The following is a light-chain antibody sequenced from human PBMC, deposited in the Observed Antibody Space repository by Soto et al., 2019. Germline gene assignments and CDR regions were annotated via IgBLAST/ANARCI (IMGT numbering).Light chain of an antibody. CDR2: QTY. V-gene: IGKV3D-20*02. CDR3: NQRQSWPRT. J-gene: IGKJ1*01. Sequence: EIVLTQSPGTLSLSPGERATLSCRASQSVSSNYLAWYQQKPGQAHRLLIYQTYIRAAGIPARFSASGSGTDFTLTISDVQPEDFALYYCNQRQSWPRTVGQGAKVDIK. CDR1: QSVSSNY.